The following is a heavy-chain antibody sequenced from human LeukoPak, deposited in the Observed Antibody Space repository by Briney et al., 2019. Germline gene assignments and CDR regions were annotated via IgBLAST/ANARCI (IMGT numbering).Heavy chain of an antibody. J-gene: IGHJ4*02. Sequence: PGGSLRLSCAASGFTFSSYAMSWVRQAPGKGLEWVSAISGSGGSTNYADSVKGRFTISRDNSKNTLYLQMNSLRAEDTAVYYCANRRGAEYYYFDYWGQGTLVTVSS. CDR2: ISGSGGST. D-gene: IGHD3-10*01. CDR1: GFTFSSYA. V-gene: IGHV3-23*01. CDR3: ANRRGAEYYYFDY.